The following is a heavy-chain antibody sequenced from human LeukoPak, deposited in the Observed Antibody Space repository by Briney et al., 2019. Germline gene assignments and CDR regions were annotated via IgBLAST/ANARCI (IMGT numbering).Heavy chain of an antibody. CDR2: IKHSGSS. J-gene: IGHJ4*02. CDR3: ARDPDQIVGANFDY. V-gene: IGHV4-34*01. CDR1: GGSFSGYY. Sequence: SETLSLTCAVYGGSFSGYYWSWIRQPPGKGLEWIGEIKHSGSSNYNPSLKSRVTISLDTSKNQFSLKLSSVTAEDTAVYYCARDPDQIVGANFDYWGQGTLVTVSS. D-gene: IGHD1-26*01.